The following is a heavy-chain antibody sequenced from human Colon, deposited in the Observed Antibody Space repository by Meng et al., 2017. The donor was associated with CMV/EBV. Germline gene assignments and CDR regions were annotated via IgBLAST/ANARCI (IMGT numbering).Heavy chain of an antibody. CDR2: IYPADSDT. Sequence: GGSLRLSCRGSGYTFISHWIAWVRQKPGKGLEWMGFIYPADSDTAYSPSVQGQVTISVDKSSDTVYLQWDSLKASDTATYYCARHTTLDDWFDPWGQGTMVTVSS. CDR3: ARHTTLDDWFDP. CDR1: GYTFISHW. V-gene: IGHV5-51*01. D-gene: IGHD1-1*01. J-gene: IGHJ5*02.